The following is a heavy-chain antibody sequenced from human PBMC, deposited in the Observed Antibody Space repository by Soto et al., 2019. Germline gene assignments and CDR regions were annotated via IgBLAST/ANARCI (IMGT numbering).Heavy chain of an antibody. CDR3: MNRPRA. CDR1: VFTVGNNY. D-gene: IGHD6-6*01. J-gene: IGHJ5*02. CDR2: IYSVGTT. V-gene: IGHV3-66*01. Sequence: EVQLVESGGGLVQPGGSLRLSCVASVFTVGNNYMSWVRQAPGKGLEWVSLIYSVGTTHYADSVRGRFTISRDSSKNTLYLEMKSLRREDTAIYYCMNRPRAWGQGTLVTVSS.